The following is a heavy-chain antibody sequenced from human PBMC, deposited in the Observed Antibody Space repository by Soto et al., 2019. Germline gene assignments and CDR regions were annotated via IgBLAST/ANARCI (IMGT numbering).Heavy chain of an antibody. CDR1: GGSISSSNW. D-gene: IGHD3-22*01. CDR2: IYHSGST. V-gene: IGHV4-4*02. J-gene: IGHJ5*02. Sequence: SETLSLTCAVSGGSISSSNWWSWVRQPPGKGLEWIGEIYHSGSTNYNPSLKSRVTISVDKSKNQFSLKLSSVTAADTAVYYCATVFSYYYHGSVYFGSAPGGQGTLVPV. CDR3: ATVFSYYYHGSVYFGSAP.